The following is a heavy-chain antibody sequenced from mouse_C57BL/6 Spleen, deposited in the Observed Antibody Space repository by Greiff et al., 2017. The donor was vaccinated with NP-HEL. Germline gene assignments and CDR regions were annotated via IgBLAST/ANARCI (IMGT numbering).Heavy chain of an antibody. V-gene: IGHV1-82*01. CDR3: ASSYYSNSWFAY. CDR1: GYAFSSSW. J-gene: IGHJ3*01. Sequence: QVQLQQSGPELVKPGASVKISCKASGYAFSSSWMNWVKQRPGTGLEWIGRIYPGDGDTNYIGKFKGKATLTADKSSSKAYMQLSSLTSEDSAVYFCASSYYSNSWFAYWGQGTLVTVSA. D-gene: IGHD2-5*01. CDR2: IYPGDGDT.